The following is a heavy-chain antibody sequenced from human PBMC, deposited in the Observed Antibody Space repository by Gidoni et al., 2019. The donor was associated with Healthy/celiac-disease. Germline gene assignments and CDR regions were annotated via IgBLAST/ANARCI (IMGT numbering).Heavy chain of an antibody. CDR2: ISYDGSNK. CDR1: GFTFSSYA. D-gene: IGHD4-17*01. CDR3: AAHDYGGKEGY. J-gene: IGHJ4*02. Sequence: QVQLVESGGGVVQPGRSLRLSCAASGFTFSSYAMHWVRQAPGKGLEWVAVISYDGSNKYYADSVKGRFTISRDNSKNTLYLQMNSLRAEDTAVYYCAAHDYGGKEGYWGQGTLVTVSS. V-gene: IGHV3-30-3*01.